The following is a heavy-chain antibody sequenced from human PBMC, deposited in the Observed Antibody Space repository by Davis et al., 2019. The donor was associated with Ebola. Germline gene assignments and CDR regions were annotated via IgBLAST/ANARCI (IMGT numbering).Heavy chain of an antibody. D-gene: IGHD2/OR15-2a*01. V-gene: IGHV3-48*01. CDR3: ARDCRLFRIANWFDP. CDR2: ISSSSSTI. Sequence: GESLKISCAASGFTFSSYSMNWVRQAPGKGLEWVSYISSSSSTIYYADSVKGRFTISRDNAKNSLYLQMNSLRAEDTAVYYCARDCRLFRIANWFDPWGQGTLVTVSS. J-gene: IGHJ5*02. CDR1: GFTFSSYS.